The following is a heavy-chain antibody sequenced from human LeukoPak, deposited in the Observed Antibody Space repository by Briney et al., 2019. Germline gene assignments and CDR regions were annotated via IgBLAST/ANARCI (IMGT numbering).Heavy chain of an antibody. D-gene: IGHD5-12*01. CDR3: AKVRSDIVATMGAFDI. CDR2: ISGSGGST. CDR1: GFTFSSYA. V-gene: IGHV3-23*01. J-gene: IGHJ3*02. Sequence: PGGSLRLSCAASGFTFSSYAMSWVRQAPGKGLEWVSAISGSGGSTYYADSVKGRFTISRDNSKNTLYLQMNSLRAEDTAVYYCAKVRSDIVATMGAFDIWGQGTMVTVSS.